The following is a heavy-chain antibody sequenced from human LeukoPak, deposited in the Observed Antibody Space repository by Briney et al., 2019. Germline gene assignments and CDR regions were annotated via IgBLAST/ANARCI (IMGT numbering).Heavy chain of an antibody. CDR1: GFTFSSYD. J-gene: IGHJ4*02. CDR3: AKAGPRQWLRGAGSYFDY. V-gene: IGHV3-30*02. CDR2: IRCDGSTI. Sequence: QSGGSLRLSCAASGFTFSSYDMHWVRQAPGKGLEWVAFIRCDGSTIYYADSVKGRFTISRDNSKNSLYLQMNCLRAEDTAVYYCAKAGPRQWLRGAGSYFDYWGQGTLVTVSS. D-gene: IGHD6-19*01.